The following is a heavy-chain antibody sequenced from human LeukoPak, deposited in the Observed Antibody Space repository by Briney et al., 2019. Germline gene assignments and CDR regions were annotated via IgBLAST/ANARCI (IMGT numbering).Heavy chain of an antibody. CDR2: IKGDGSDN. CDR3: ARTDETAPAEDFQH. CDR1: GFTFSSYW. J-gene: IGHJ1*01. D-gene: IGHD2-21*02. V-gene: IGHV3-7*05. Sequence: PGGSLRLSCAASGFTFSSYWMSWVRQAPGEGLEWVANIKGDGSDNHYVDSVRGRFTISRDNSKNTLYLQMKSLRAEDTAVYYCARTDETAPAEDFQHWGQGTLVTVSS.